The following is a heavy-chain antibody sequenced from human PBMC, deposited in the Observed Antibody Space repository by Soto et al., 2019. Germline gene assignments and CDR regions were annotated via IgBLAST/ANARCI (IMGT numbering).Heavy chain of an antibody. CDR1: GFTFSTYA. CDR2: ISDSGGST. J-gene: IGHJ6*02. V-gene: IGHV3-23*01. Sequence: EVQLLESGGGLVQPGGSLRLSCAASGFTFSTYAMSWVRQAPGKGLEWVSSISDSGGSTYYADSVKGRFTISRDNTKKTLSLQMDSLRAEDSAVYYSAKDRVKGGEPVRYYGMDVWGQGTTVTVSS. D-gene: IGHD3-10*01. CDR3: AKDRVKGGEPVRYYGMDV.